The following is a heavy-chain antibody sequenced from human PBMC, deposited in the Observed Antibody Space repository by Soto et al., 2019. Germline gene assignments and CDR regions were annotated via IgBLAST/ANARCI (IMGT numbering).Heavy chain of an antibody. CDR1: GGSISSGGYY. D-gene: IGHD4-4*01. Sequence: SETLSLTCTVSGGSISSGGYYWSWIRQHPGKGLEWIGYIYYSGSTYYNPSLKSRVTISVDTSKNQFSLKLSSVTAADTAVYYCARASVTHDYYYYYMDVWGKGTTVTVSS. J-gene: IGHJ6*03. CDR3: ARASVTHDYYYYYMDV. CDR2: IYYSGST. V-gene: IGHV4-31*03.